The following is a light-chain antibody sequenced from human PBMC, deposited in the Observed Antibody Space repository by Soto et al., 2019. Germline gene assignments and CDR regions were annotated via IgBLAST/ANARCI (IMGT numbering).Light chain of an antibody. Sequence: QSALTQPASVSGSPGQSITISCPGPSSDVGSYNLVSWYQQHPGKAPKLMIYEGSKRPSGVSNRFSGSKSGNTASLTISGLQAEDEADYYCCSYAGSSTFFVVFGGGTKLTVL. V-gene: IGLV2-23*03. CDR1: SSDVGSYNL. CDR3: CSYAGSSTFFVV. J-gene: IGLJ2*01. CDR2: EGS.